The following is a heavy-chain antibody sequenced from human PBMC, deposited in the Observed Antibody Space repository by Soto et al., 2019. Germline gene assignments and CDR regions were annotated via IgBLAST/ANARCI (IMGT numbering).Heavy chain of an antibody. J-gene: IGHJ4*02. CDR1: GDSGASKSAA. CDR3: ARSGTEGAVDY. V-gene: IGHV6-1*01. Sequence: TLSLTCVISGDSGASKSAAWNWIMQSPSRGLEWLGRTYYRSKWYNEYAVSVKSRIIINPDTSKNQFSLQLNSVTPEDTAVYYCARSGTEGAVDYWGQGTLVTISS. D-gene: IGHD1-26*01. CDR2: TYYRSKWYN.